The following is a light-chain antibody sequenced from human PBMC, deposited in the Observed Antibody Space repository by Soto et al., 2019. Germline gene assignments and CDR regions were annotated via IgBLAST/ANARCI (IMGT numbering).Light chain of an antibody. CDR2: EVS. CDR1: SSDVGGYNY. J-gene: IGLJ1*01. CDR3: SSYSGTNYHYV. Sequence: QSVLTQPPSASGSFGQSVTISCTGTSSDVGGYNYVSWYQQHPGKAPKLMIYEVSERPSGVPDRFSGSKSGNPASLTVSGLQADDEADYYCSSYSGTNYHYVFG. V-gene: IGLV2-8*01.